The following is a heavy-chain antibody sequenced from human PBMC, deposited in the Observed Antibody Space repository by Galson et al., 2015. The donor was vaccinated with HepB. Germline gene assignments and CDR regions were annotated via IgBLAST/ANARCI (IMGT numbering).Heavy chain of an antibody. CDR2: MNPNSGNT. CDR1: GYTFTSYD. V-gene: IGHV1-8*01. D-gene: IGHD3-3*01. CDR3: ARGARLRFLEWLLFWFDP. Sequence: SVKVSCKASGYTFTSYDINWVRQATGQGLEWMGWMNPNSGNTGYAQKFQGRVTMTRNTSISTAYMELSSLRSEDTAVYYCARGARLRFLEWLLFWFDPWGQGTLVTVSS. J-gene: IGHJ5*02.